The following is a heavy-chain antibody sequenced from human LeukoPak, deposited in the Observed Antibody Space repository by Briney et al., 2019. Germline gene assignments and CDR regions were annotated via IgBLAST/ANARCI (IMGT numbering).Heavy chain of an antibody. D-gene: IGHD3-22*01. Sequence: PSETLSLTCAVYGGSFSGYYWSWIRQPPGKGLESIGEINHSGSTNYNPSLKSRVTISVDTSKNQFSLKLSSVTAADTAVYYCARGRRYYDSSGYWYWGQGTLVTVSS. CDR2: INHSGST. CDR3: ARGRRYYDSSGYWY. J-gene: IGHJ4*02. CDR1: GGSFSGYY. V-gene: IGHV4-34*01.